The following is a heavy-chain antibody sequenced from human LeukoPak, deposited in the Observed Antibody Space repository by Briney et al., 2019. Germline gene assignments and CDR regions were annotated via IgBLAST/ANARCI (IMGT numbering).Heavy chain of an antibody. CDR3: ARGPAMIVVVNGPEYFQH. V-gene: IGHV3-21*01. Sequence: GGSLRLSCAASGFTFSSYSMNWVRQAPGKGLAWVSSISSSSSYIYYADSVKGRFTISRDNAKNSLYLQMNSLRAEDTAVYYCARGPAMIVVVNGPEYFQHWGQGTLVTVSS. CDR1: GFTFSSYS. D-gene: IGHD3-22*01. CDR2: ISSSSSYI. J-gene: IGHJ1*01.